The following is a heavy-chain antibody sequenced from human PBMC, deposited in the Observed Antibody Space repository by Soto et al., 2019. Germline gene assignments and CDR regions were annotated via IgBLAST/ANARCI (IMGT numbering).Heavy chain of an antibody. V-gene: IGHV5-51*01. J-gene: IGHJ6*02. CDR3: ERNISNLRSYSSAMDV. CDR2: IYPGDSDT. CDR1: GYTFTDYW. Sequence: GESLKISCKGSGYTFTDYWIGWVRQLPGKGLEWMGIIYPGDSDTRYSPSFQGHVTITVDKSTSTAYLQWNTLKASDTAMYYCERNISNLRSYSSAMDVSGQGTTVTVSS. D-gene: IGHD2-15*01.